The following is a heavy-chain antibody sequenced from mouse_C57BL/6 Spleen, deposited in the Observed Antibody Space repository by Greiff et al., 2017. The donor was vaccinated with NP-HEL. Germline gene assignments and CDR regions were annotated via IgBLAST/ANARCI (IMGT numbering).Heavy chain of an antibody. CDR2: SWWDDDK. J-gene: IGHJ4*01. Sequence: QVTLKVSGPGILQPSQTLSLTCSFSGFSLSTFGMGVGWIRQPSGKGLEWLAHSWWDDDKYYNPALKSGLTISKETSKNQVVLKIAIGDPADTATYYCARIHYDYDGPDYWGQGTSVTVSS. D-gene: IGHD2-4*01. CDR3: ARIHYDYDGPDY. CDR1: GFSLSTFGMG. V-gene: IGHV8-8*01.